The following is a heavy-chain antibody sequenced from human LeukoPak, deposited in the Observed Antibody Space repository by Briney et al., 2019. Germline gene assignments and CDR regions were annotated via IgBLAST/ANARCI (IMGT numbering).Heavy chain of an antibody. J-gene: IGHJ3*02. Sequence: GGSLRLSCEASGFTFSAYAMTWVRQAPGKGLEWVSSIVSDNKPHYSESVKGRFTISRDNAKNSLSLQMNSLRAEDTAVYYCARSLAAGFDIWGQGTMVTVSS. V-gene: IGHV3-69-1*01. D-gene: IGHD6-25*01. CDR2: IVSDNKP. CDR1: GFTFSAYA. CDR3: ARSLAAGFDI.